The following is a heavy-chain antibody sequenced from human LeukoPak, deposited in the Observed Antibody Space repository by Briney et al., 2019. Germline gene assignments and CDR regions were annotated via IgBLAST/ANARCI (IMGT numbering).Heavy chain of an antibody. J-gene: IGHJ4*02. Sequence: GRSLRLSCAASGFTFSSYGMHWVRQAPGKGLEWVAVISYDGSNKYYADSVKGRFTISRDNSKNTLYLQMNSLRAEDTAVYYCARDDYYYDSSGYYPPDYWGQGTLVTVSS. D-gene: IGHD3-22*01. V-gene: IGHV3-30*03. CDR1: GFTFSSYG. CDR3: ARDDYYYDSSGYYPPDY. CDR2: ISYDGSNK.